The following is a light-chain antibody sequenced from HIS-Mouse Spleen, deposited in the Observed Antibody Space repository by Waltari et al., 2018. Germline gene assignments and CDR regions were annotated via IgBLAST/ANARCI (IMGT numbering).Light chain of an antibody. CDR3: YSTDSSGNHRV. CDR2: EDS. V-gene: IGLV3-10*01. CDR1: ALPKKY. Sequence: SYELTQPPSVVVSPGQPARITCSGDALPKKYAYWYQPKSGQAPVLVIYEDSKRPSGIPERFSGSSSGTMATLTISGAQVEDEADYYCYSTDSSGNHRVFGGGTKLTVL. J-gene: IGLJ2*01.